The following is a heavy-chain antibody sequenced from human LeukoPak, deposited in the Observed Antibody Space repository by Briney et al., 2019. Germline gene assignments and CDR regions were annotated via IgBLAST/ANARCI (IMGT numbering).Heavy chain of an antibody. CDR2: IFPGDSHT. CDR3: ARHRDSSSWSPFDY. CDR1: EYSFTNYW. D-gene: IGHD2-2*01. J-gene: IGHJ4*02. V-gene: IGHV5-51*01. Sequence: KPGESLKISCRGSEYSFTNYWIGWVRQMPGKGLEWMGIIFPGDSHTTYSPSFQGQVTISADKSISTAYLHWSSLKASDTAMYYCARHRDSSSWSPFDYWGQGTLVTVSS.